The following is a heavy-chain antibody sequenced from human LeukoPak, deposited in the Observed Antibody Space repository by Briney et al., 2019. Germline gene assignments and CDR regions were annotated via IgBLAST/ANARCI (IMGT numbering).Heavy chain of an antibody. V-gene: IGHV4-4*02. Sequence: SETLSLTCTVSNGSISSSNWWSWVRQPPGKGLEWIGEIYHSGSTNYNPSLKSRVTISADKSKNQFSLKLSSVTAADTAVYYCARDSYDYWGQGTLVTVSS. CDR3: ARDSYDY. CDR1: NGSISSSNW. CDR2: IYHSGST. J-gene: IGHJ4*02.